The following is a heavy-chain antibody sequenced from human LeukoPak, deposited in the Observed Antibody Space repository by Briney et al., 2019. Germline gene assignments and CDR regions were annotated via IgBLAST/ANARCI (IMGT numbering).Heavy chain of an antibody. Sequence: GGSLRLPCAASGFTVSSNYMSWVRQAPGKGLERVSVIYSGGSTYYADSVKGRFTISRDNSKNTLYLQMNSLRAEDTAVYYCARAPGIAVAGYFDYWGQGTLVTVSS. CDR1: GFTVSSNY. CDR2: IYSGGST. D-gene: IGHD6-19*01. CDR3: ARAPGIAVAGYFDY. J-gene: IGHJ4*02. V-gene: IGHV3-66*01.